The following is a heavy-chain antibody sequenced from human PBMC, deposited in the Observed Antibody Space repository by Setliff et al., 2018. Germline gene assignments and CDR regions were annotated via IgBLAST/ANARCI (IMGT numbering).Heavy chain of an antibody. Sequence: PSETLSLTCTVSGGSISGASIRSYYWSWIRQPPGKGLEFIGYIYYSGTTTYYNSSLKSRVTISVDTSKNQFSLKLSSVTAADTAVYYCARDGVSYSNSLPRYYYHYMDVWGKWTTVTVSS. D-gene: IGHD4-4*01. V-gene: IGHV4-61*01. CDR2: IYYSGTT. CDR3: ARDGVSYSNSLPRYYYHYMDV. J-gene: IGHJ6*03. CDR1: GGSISGASIRSYY.